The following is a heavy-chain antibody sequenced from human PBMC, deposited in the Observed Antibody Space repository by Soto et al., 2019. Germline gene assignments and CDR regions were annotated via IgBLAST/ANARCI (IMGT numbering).Heavy chain of an antibody. CDR3: ARDGRGLPQEIYYGMDV. J-gene: IGHJ6*02. CDR1: GYTFTSYG. V-gene: IGHV1-18*01. Sequence: QVQLVQSGAEVKKPGASVKVSCKASGYTFTSYGISWVRQAPGQGLEWMGWISAYNGNTNYAQKLQGRVTMTTDTATSTAYMELRSLRSDDTAVYYCARDGRGLPQEIYYGMDVWGQGTTVTVSS. CDR2: ISAYNGNT. D-gene: IGHD3-16*01.